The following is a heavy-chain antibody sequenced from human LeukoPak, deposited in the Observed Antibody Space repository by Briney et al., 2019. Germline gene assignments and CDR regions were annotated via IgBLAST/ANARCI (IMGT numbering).Heavy chain of an antibody. D-gene: IGHD1-26*01. Sequence: SETLSLTCAVSGGSISTGNWWSWVRQSPDKGLEWIGEIYHSGSSNYNPSLKSRVTISVDTSKNQFSLKVKSVTAADTAVYYCARHRSSGRNFRTRFAFDIWGQGTMVTVSS. CDR1: GGSISTGNW. V-gene: IGHV4-4*02. J-gene: IGHJ3*02. CDR3: ARHRSSGRNFRTRFAFDI. CDR2: IYHSGSS.